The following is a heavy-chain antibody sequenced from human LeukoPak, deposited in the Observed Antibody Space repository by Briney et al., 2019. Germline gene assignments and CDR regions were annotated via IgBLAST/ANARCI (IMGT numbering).Heavy chain of an antibody. CDR3: ARRGSYGDYVRYYYGMDV. V-gene: IGHV1-69*04. Sequence: ASVKVSCKATGGTFSSYAISWVRQAPGQGLEWMGRIIPILGIANYAQKFQGRVTITADKSTSTAYMELSSLRSEDTAVYYCARRGSYGDYVRYYYGMDVWGQGTTVTVSS. CDR1: GGTFSSYA. J-gene: IGHJ6*02. CDR2: IIPILGIA. D-gene: IGHD4-17*01.